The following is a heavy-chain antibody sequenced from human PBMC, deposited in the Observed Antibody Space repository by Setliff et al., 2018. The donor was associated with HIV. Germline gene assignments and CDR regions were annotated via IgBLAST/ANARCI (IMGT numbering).Heavy chain of an antibody. V-gene: IGHV1-18*01. CDR1: GYTFTNYG. CDR3: ARGGQYYNFWSGYYPIGVYYYYYMDV. D-gene: IGHD3-3*01. Sequence: ASVKVSCKASGYTFTNYGINWVRQAPGQGLEWMGWISGYNGDTNYAQKLQGRVTMTTDTSTNTAYMELGSLRSDDTAVYYCARGGQYYNFWSGYYPIGVYYYYYMDVWGKGTTVTVSS. CDR2: ISGYNGDT. J-gene: IGHJ6*03.